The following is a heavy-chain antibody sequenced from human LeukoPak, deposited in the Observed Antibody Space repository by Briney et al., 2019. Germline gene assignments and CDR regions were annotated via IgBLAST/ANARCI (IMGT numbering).Heavy chain of an antibody. Sequence: ASVKVSCKASGYNFNAYAISWVRQAPGQGLEWMGWISASSGNTKRARGLQGRVTMTTDTSTSTAYMELRSLRSDDTAVYYCARGFGVVSATISYLYYYMDVWGKGTTVTVSS. J-gene: IGHJ6*03. V-gene: IGHV1-18*01. CDR2: ISASSGNT. CDR1: GYNFNAYA. D-gene: IGHD3-3*01. CDR3: ARGFGVVSATISYLYYYMDV.